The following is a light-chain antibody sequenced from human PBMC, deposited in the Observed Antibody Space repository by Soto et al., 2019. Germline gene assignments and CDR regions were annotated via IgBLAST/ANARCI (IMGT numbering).Light chain of an antibody. CDR3: QSYDSSLSALYV. CDR1: SSNIGAGYD. J-gene: IGLJ1*01. V-gene: IGLV1-40*01. Sequence: QPVLTQPPSVSGAPGQRVTISCTGSSSNIGAGYDVHWYQQLPGTAPKLLIYGNSNRPSGVPDRFSGSKSGTSASLAITGLQAEDEADYYCQSYDSSLSALYVFGTGTKLT. CDR2: GNS.